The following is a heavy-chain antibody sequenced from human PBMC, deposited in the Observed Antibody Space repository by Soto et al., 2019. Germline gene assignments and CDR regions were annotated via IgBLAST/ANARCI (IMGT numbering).Heavy chain of an antibody. CDR2: IFHDGTA. J-gene: IGHJ4*02. V-gene: IGHV4-4*02. D-gene: IGHD3-10*01. CDR3: ARLVYDTRLNYMYFDF. Sequence: SETLSLTCAVSGVSISSGNWWTWVRQSPQRGLEYIGEIFHDGTANYYPSFERRVAISVDTSKNQFSLKLTSVTAADTAIYFCARLVYDTRLNYMYFDFWGQGTLVTISS. CDR1: GVSISSGNW.